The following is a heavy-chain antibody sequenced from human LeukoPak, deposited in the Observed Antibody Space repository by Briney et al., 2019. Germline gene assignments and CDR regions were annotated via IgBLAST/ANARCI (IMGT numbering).Heavy chain of an antibody. CDR3: ARDRDTAMPYHFDS. D-gene: IGHD5-18*01. CDR2: IHTSGST. J-gene: IGHJ4*02. V-gene: IGHV4-61*02. Sequence: SQTLSLTCTVSGGSISSGNYYWSWIRQPAGKTLEWIGRIHTSGSTNYNPSLKSRVSISIDTSKNQFSLKLSSVTAADTAVYYCARDRDTAMPYHFDSWGQGTLVTVSS. CDR1: GGSISSGNYY.